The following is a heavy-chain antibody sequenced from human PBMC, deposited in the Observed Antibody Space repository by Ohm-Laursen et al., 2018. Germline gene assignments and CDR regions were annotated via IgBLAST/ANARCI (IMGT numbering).Heavy chain of an antibody. V-gene: IGHV3-30*03. CDR1: GFTFSSYG. J-gene: IGHJ4*02. CDR3: ARTHDGDY. CDR2: ISYDGSNK. Sequence: SLRLSCSASGFTFSSYGMHWVRQAPGKGLEWVAVISYDGSNKYYADFVKGRFTIYSDNAKNTLYLQMNSLRAEDTAVYHCARTHDGDYWGQGTLVTVSP.